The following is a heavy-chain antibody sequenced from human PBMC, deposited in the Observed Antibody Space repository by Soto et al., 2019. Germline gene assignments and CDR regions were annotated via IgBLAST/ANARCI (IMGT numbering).Heavy chain of an antibody. D-gene: IGHD5-12*01. CDR2: IYPGDSDT. CDR1: GYSFTSYW. CDR3: ARITRSEMAKILHFDY. V-gene: IGHV5-51*01. J-gene: IGHJ4*02. Sequence: GESLKISCKGSGYSFTSYWIGWVRQMPGKGLEWMGIIYPGDSDTRYSPSFQGQVTISADKSISTAYLQWSSLKASDTAMYYCARITRSEMAKILHFDYWGQGTLVTVPS.